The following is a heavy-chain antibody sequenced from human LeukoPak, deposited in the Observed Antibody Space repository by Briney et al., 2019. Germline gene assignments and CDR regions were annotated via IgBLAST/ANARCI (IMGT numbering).Heavy chain of an antibody. J-gene: IGHJ4*02. CDR2: ISSSGSYI. CDR1: GFTFSSYS. V-gene: IGHV3-21*01. CDR3: ARDSSYYDSSGYLGDY. Sequence: GGSLRLSCAASGFTFSSYSMNWVRQAPGKGLEWVSSISSSGSYIYYADSVKGRFTISRDNAKNSLYLQMNSLGAEDTAVYYCARDSSYYDSSGYLGDYWGQGTLVTVSS. D-gene: IGHD3-22*01.